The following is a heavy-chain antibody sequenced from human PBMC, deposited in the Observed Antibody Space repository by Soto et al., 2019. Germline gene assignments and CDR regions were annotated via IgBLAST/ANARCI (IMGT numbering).Heavy chain of an antibody. J-gene: IGHJ6*03. CDR1: GYTFTSYA. V-gene: IGHV1-3*01. Sequence: ASVKVSCKASGYTFTSYAMHWVRQAPGQRLEWMGWINAGNANTKYSQKFQGRVTITRDTSASTAYMELSSLRSEDTAVYYCARSWIRYYYYMAVWGNGTTVTVSS. CDR2: INAGNANT. D-gene: IGHD2-2*03. CDR3: ARSWIRYYYYMAV.